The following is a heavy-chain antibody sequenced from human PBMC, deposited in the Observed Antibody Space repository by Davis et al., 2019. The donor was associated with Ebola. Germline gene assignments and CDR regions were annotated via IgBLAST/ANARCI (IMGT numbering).Heavy chain of an antibody. Sequence: GGSLRLSCAASGFTFSSYAMSWVRQAPGKGLDWVSGISTGGGVTIYADSVQGWFIVSRDNSDNTLSLEMNNLRVDDSAVYYCAKRGRQGPGTTDFDFWGQVTLVTVSS. CDR1: GFTFSSYA. J-gene: IGHJ4*02. D-gene: IGHD1-7*01. CDR2: ISTGGGVT. V-gene: IGHV3-23*01. CDR3: AKRGRQGPGTTDFDF.